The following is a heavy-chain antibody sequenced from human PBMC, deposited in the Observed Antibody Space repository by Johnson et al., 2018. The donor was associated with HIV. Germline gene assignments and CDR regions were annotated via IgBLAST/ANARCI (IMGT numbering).Heavy chain of an antibody. CDR1: GFTFSNYW. CDR3: ARDLVGSPRAFDI. Sequence: MQLVESGGGLVQPGGSLRLSCAASGFTFSNYWMSWVRQAPGKGLEWVANIKADGSEEYYVDSVMVRFTISRDNSKNSLYLQMHSLRVEDTAYYYCARDLVGSPRAFDIWGQGTMVTISS. J-gene: IGHJ3*02. CDR2: IKADGSEE. D-gene: IGHD2-8*02. V-gene: IGHV3-7*04.